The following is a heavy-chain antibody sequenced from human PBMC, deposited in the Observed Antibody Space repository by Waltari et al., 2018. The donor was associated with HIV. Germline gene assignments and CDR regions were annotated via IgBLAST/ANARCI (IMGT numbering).Heavy chain of an antibody. CDR3: ARMYYGSWFTMADYGLDV. CDR2: IDPDNGLA. Sequence: QVQLVQSGAEVKKPGASVTVSCKASGYTFSGHYIHWVRQPPGQGLEWLGRIDPDNGLANYAQTFQGRVTMTRAKSIGTVYLKLSGLRSDDTALYYCARMYYGSWFTMADYGLDVWGQGTTVTVSS. V-gene: IGHV1-2*06. CDR1: GYTFSGHY. D-gene: IGHD3-10*01. J-gene: IGHJ6*02.